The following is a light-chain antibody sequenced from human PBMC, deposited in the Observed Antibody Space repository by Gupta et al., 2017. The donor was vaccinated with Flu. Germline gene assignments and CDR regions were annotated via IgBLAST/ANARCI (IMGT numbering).Light chain of an antibody. V-gene: IGKV1-5*03. Sequence: DIQLTQSPSTLSAYVGERVTITCRASQSLSSWLAWYQQKPGKAPNLLIYKASNLESGVPSRFSGSGSGTEFTLTISSLQPDDFATYYCQQYDSYSLTFGGGTKVEI. J-gene: IGKJ4*01. CDR3: QQYDSYSLT. CDR1: QSLSSW. CDR2: KAS.